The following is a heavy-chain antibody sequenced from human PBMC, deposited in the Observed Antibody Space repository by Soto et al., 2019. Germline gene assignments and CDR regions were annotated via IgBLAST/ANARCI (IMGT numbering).Heavy chain of an antibody. Sequence: GGSLRLSCGASGFTFSNYYMSWIRQAPGKGLEWVSYISSTGRTIYYADSVKGRFTVSRDNAQNSLSLKLNSLRVEDTAVYYCVRAGHVFDVHYYGMDLWGQETTVTDSS. CDR1: GFTFSNYY. D-gene: IGHD3-10*01. CDR2: ISSTGRTI. CDR3: VRAGHVFDVHYYGMDL. J-gene: IGHJ6*02. V-gene: IGHV3-11*04.